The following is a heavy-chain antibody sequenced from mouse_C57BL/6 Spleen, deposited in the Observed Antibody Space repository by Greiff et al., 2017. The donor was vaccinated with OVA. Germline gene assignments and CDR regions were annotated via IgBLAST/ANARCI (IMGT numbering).Heavy chain of an antibody. CDR3: ARRRDWEGYFDY. CDR2: ISSGSSTI. Sequence: EVQLVESGGGLVKPGGSLKLSCAASGFTFSDYGMHWVRQAPEKGLEWVAYISSGSSTIYYADTLKGRFTISRDNAKNTLYLQMTSLRSEDTAMYYCARRRDWEGYFDYWGQGTTLTVSA. CDR1: GFTFSDYG. D-gene: IGHD4-1*01. V-gene: IGHV5-17*01. J-gene: IGHJ2*01.